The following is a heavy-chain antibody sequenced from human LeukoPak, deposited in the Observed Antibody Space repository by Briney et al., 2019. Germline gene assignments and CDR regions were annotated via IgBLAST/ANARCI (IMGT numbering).Heavy chain of an antibody. J-gene: IGHJ5*02. CDR1: GFTFSSYW. CDR3: ARGDFGDSNWFDP. CDR2: IKSDGSDT. V-gene: IGHV3-74*01. D-gene: IGHD4-17*01. Sequence: GGSLRLSCAASGFTFSSYWMHWVRQVPGKGLVWVSRIKSDGSDTNYADSVKGRFTISRDNAKNTPYVEMNSLRAEDTAVYYCARGDFGDSNWFDPWGLGTLVTVSS.